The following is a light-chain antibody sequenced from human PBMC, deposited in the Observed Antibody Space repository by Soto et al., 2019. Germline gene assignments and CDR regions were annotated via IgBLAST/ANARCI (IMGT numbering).Light chain of an antibody. J-gene: IGKJ1*01. CDR2: AAS. V-gene: IGKV1-27*01. CDR3: QKYNSAPWM. Sequence: DIQMTQSPSSLSASVGDRVTITCRASQDISNSLAWYQQKPGKVPKLLIYAASTLQSGVPSRFSGSGSGTDFTLTISSLQPEDVATYYCQKYNSAPWMFGQGTRVEIK. CDR1: QDISNS.